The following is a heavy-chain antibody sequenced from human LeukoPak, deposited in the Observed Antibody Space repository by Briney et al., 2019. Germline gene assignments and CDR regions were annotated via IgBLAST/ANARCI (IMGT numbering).Heavy chain of an antibody. CDR1: GFTFSSYG. D-gene: IGHD6-13*01. CDR3: AIIAAAGFSFDS. J-gene: IGHJ4*02. CDR2: IRYDGGNQ. Sequence: GGSLRLSCAASGFTFSSYGMHWVRQTPGKGLECVAFIRYDGGNQYYTDSVKGRFTISRDNSKNTIYLQMNSLRAEDTAVYYCAIIAAAGFSFDSWGQGTLVTVSS. V-gene: IGHV3-30*02.